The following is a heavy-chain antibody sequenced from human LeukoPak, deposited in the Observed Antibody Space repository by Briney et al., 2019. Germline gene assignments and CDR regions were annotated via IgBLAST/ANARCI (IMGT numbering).Heavy chain of an antibody. CDR3: ARDALWFGADEDAFDI. CDR2: IIPIFGTA. CDR1: GGTFSSYA. V-gene: IGHV1-69*05. Sequence: GASVKVSCKASGGTFSSYAISWVRQAPGQGLEWMGGIIPIFGTANYAQKLQGRVTMTTDTSTSTAYMELRSLRSDDTAVYYCARDALWFGADEDAFDIWGQGTMVTVSS. D-gene: IGHD3-10*01. J-gene: IGHJ3*02.